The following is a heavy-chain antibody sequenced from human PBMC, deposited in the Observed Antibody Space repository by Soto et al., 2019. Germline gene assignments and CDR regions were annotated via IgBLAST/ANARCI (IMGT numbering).Heavy chain of an antibody. CDR2: VKNRDNSYRT. CDR1: GFTFSDHC. Sequence: EVQLVESGGGLVQPGGSLRLSCAASGFTFSDHCMDWVRQAPGKGLEWIGRVKNRDNSYRTEYTASVKGRFTISRDDSTNSLFLQMNSLKAEDTALYYCTRVRLGATTRYFDYWGRGTLVSVSS. V-gene: IGHV3-72*01. D-gene: IGHD1-26*01. J-gene: IGHJ4*02. CDR3: TRVRLGATTRYFDY.